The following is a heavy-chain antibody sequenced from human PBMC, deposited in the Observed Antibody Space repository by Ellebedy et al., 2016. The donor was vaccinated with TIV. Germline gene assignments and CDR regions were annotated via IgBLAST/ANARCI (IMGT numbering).Heavy chain of an antibody. Sequence: SETLSLTCSVSGGSISSYYWNWIRQPPGKGLEWIGYSYYSGSTNYSPSLKSRVTISVDTSKNQVSLKLSSVTAASTAIYYCARAYTRAVSTSLDYWGQGTLVTVSS. CDR3: ARAYTRAVSTSLDY. CDR1: GGSISSYY. CDR2: SYYSGST. V-gene: IGHV4-59*12. J-gene: IGHJ4*02. D-gene: IGHD5/OR15-5a*01.